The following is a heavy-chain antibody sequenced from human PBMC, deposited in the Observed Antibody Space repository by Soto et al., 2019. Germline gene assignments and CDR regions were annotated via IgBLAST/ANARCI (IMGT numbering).Heavy chain of an antibody. V-gene: IGHV3-9*01. J-gene: IGHJ4*02. CDR1: GFTFDDYA. D-gene: IGHD2-15*01. CDR2: ISWNSGSI. Sequence: GGSVRLSCAASGFTFDDYAMHWVRQAPGKGLEWVPGISWNSGSIGYADSVKGRFTISRDNAKNSLYLQMNSLRAEDTALYYCAKDMGTVVVVAAGFDYWGQGTLVTVSS. CDR3: AKDMGTVVVVAAGFDY.